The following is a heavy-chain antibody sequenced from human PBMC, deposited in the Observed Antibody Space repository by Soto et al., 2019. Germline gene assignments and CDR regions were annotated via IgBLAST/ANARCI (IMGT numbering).Heavy chain of an antibody. V-gene: IGHV3-9*01. CDR3: SKDDGGVWRAPRGGSYPYFGMDV. CDR2: ISWDSGIT. Sequence: GGSLRLSCAGSGFIFDDHAMHWVRQVPGRGLEWVSGISWDSGITDYGDSVKGRFTISRDNAKNSLYLQMNSLRPEDTAIYYCSKDDGGVWRAPRGGSYPYFGMDVWGQGTTVTVSS. CDR1: GFIFDDHA. J-gene: IGHJ6*02. D-gene: IGHD3-16*01.